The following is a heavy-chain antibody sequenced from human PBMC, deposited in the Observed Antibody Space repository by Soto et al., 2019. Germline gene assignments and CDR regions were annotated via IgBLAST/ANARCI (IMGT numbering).Heavy chain of an antibody. J-gene: IGHJ4*01. Sequence: EGFMALSSVDYERRVRNYGMPRCRPAQSKGLEWVAAISYDGSNKYYADSVEGRFTISRDNSKSTVYLQMNSLRAEDTAIYYCAKDTNYYDSGGYHVFDSWGQGALVTVSS. D-gene: IGHD3-22*01. V-gene: IGHV3-30*18. CDR1: ERRVRNYG. CDR2: ISYDGSNK. CDR3: AKDTNYYDSGGYHVFDS.